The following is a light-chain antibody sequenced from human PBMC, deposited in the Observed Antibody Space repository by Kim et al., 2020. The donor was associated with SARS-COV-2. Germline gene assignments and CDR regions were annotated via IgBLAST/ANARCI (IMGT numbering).Light chain of an antibody. CDR1: QSVSSSH. Sequence: EIVLTQSPGTLSLSPGERATLSCRASQSVSSSHLAWYQQKPGQAPRLLLSGASSRATGIPDRFSGSGSGTDFTLTISGLEPEDFAVYYCQQFGSSYTFGQGTKGGYQT. CDR3: QQFGSSYT. J-gene: IGKJ2*01. V-gene: IGKV3-20*01. CDR2: GAS.